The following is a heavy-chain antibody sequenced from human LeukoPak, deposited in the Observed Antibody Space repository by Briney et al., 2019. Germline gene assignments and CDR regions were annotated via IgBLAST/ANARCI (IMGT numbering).Heavy chain of an antibody. CDR1: GGSFSGYY. Sequence: SETLSLTCAVYGGSFSGYYWNWIRQPPGKGLEWIGEINHSVSTNYNPSLMSRVTISIDTSKNQFSLKLNSVTAADTAVYYCATTRGYWGQGLLVTVSS. CDR2: INHSVST. J-gene: IGHJ4*02. V-gene: IGHV4-34*01. CDR3: ATTRGY. D-gene: IGHD2-2*01.